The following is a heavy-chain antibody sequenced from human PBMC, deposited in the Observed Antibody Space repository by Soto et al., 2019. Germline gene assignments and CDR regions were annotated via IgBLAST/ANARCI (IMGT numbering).Heavy chain of an antibody. CDR1: GYSFTSYW. J-gene: IGHJ6*02. D-gene: IGHD1-26*01. V-gene: IGHV5-51*01. CDR2: IYPGDSDT. Sequence: GESLKISCKASGYSFTSYWIGWVRQMPGKGLEWMGIIYPGDSDTRYSPSFQGQVTISADKSISTAYLQWSSLKASDTAMYYCAAYSGSFYYGMDVWGQGTTVTVSS. CDR3: AAYSGSFYYGMDV.